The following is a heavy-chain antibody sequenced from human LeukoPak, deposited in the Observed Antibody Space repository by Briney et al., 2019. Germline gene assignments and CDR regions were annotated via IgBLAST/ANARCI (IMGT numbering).Heavy chain of an antibody. CDR3: ARVRGGYCSSTSCPNYYYYYMDV. V-gene: IGHV3-11*04. J-gene: IGHJ6*03. CDR1: GFTFSDYY. CDR2: ISSSGSTI. D-gene: IGHD2-2*01. Sequence: GGSLRLSCAASGFTFSDYYMSWIRQTPGKGLEWVSYISSSGSTIYYADSVKGRFTISRDNAKNSLYLQMNSLRAEDTAVYYCARVRGGYCSSTSCPNYYYYYMDVWGKGTTVTVSS.